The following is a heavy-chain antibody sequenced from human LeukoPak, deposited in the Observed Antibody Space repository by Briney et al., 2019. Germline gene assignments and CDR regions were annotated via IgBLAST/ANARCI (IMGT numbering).Heavy chain of an antibody. D-gene: IGHD3-10*01. CDR1: GGSISRYY. CDR3: ARDQYYYGSGSYAPVYYFDY. CDR2: IYTSGST. J-gene: IGHJ4*02. V-gene: IGHV4-4*07. Sequence: SETLSLTCTVSGGSISRYYWSWIRQPAGKGLEWIGRIYTSGSTNYNPSLKSRVTMSVDTSKNQFSLKLSSVTAADTAVYYCARDQYYYGSGSYAPVYYFDYWGQGTLVTVSS.